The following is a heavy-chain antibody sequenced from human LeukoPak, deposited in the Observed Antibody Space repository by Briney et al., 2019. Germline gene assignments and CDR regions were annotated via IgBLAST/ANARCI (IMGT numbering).Heavy chain of an antibody. Sequence: GGSLRLSCAASGFTFSSYDMHWVRQATGKGLEWVSAIGTAGDTYYPGSVKGRFTVSRENAKNSLYLQMNSLRAEDTAVYYCARGSRGGVLDYWGQGTLVTVSS. D-gene: IGHD3-10*01. CDR1: GFTFSSYD. V-gene: IGHV3-13*04. CDR3: ARGSRGGVLDY. CDR2: IGTAGDT. J-gene: IGHJ4*02.